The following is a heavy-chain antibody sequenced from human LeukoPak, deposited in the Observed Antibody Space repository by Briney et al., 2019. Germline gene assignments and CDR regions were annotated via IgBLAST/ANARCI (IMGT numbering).Heavy chain of an antibody. Sequence: GGSLRLSCAASGFTVSSNYMTWVRQAPGKGLDWVSVIYSGGSTYYADSVKGRFTISRDNSKNTLYLQMNSLRAEDTAVYYCATITTRRFDYWSQGTLVTVSS. D-gene: IGHD1-1*01. V-gene: IGHV3-66*01. J-gene: IGHJ4*02. CDR1: GFTVSSNY. CDR2: IYSGGST. CDR3: ATITTRRFDY.